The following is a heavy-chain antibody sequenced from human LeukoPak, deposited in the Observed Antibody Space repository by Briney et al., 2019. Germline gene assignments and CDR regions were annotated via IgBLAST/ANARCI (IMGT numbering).Heavy chain of an antibody. CDR2: INPNSGGT. D-gene: IGHD3-22*01. Sequence: GASVKVSCKASGYTFTGYYMHWVRQAPGQGLEWMGWINPNSGGTNYAQKFQGRVTMTRDTSISTAYMELSRLRSDDTAVYYCERGVDDDSSGYYVSYFDYWGQGTLVTVSS. CDR1: GYTFTGYY. CDR3: ERGVDDDSSGYYVSYFDY. J-gene: IGHJ4*02. V-gene: IGHV1-2*02.